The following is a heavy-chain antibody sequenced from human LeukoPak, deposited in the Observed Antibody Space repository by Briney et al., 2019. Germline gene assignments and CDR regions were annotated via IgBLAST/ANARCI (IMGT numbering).Heavy chain of an antibody. V-gene: IGHV3-11*04. Sequence: GGSLRLSCAASGFTFSDYYMSWIRQAPGKGLEWVSYISSSGSTIYYADSVKGRFTISRDNAKNSLYLQMNSLRAEDTAVYYCARGPDYYDSSGYPWGWFDPWGQGTLVTVSS. CDR3: ARGPDYYDSSGYPWGWFDP. CDR2: ISSSGSTI. D-gene: IGHD3-22*01. J-gene: IGHJ5*02. CDR1: GFTFSDYY.